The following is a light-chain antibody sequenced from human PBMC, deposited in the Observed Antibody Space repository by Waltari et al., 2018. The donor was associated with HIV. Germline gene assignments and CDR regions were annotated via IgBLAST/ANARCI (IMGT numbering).Light chain of an antibody. CDR3: QSYGSTNQV. CDR1: SGSIASNY. CDR2: EDT. Sequence: NFVLTQPHSVSESPGKTVTISCPRNSGSIASNYVQWYQQRPGSSPTTAIYEDTQRPSGVPDLFSGCIDSSSNSAALIISGLTTEEGADYYCQSYGSTNQVFGGGTKLTVL. V-gene: IGLV6-57*01. J-gene: IGLJ2*01.